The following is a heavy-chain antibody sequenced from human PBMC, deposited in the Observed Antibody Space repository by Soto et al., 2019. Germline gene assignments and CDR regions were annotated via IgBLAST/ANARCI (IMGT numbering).Heavy chain of an antibody. V-gene: IGHV3-23*01. CDR1: GFTFYNYA. CDR3: AKVVGMTTVTFDSYYFDY. Sequence: EVQLLESGGGLVQPGGSLRLSCEASGFTFYNYALSWVRQAPGKGLEWVSVVSGGGSTTFYADSVRGRFTISRDNSKNTVYLQMDSLGAEDTAVYYCAKVVGMTTVTFDSYYFDYWGQGNLVTVSS. CDR2: VSGGGSTT. D-gene: IGHD4-17*01. J-gene: IGHJ4*02.